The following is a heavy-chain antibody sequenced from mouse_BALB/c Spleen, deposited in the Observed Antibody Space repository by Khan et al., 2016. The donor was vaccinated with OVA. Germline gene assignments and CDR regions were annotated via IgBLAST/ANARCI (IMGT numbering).Heavy chain of an antibody. CDR2: INTNTGEP. J-gene: IGHJ3*01. CDR3: ARGNYYGSNSWFAY. CDR1: GYTFTNYG. V-gene: IGHV9-3*02. Sequence: QVQLKQSGPELKKPGETVKISCKASGYTFTNYGINWVKQAPGKGLKWMGWINTNTGEPTYAEEFKGRFAFSLETSARTAYFQLNNRKNEDTATYFWARGNYYGSNSWFAYWGQGTLVTVSA. D-gene: IGHD1-1*01.